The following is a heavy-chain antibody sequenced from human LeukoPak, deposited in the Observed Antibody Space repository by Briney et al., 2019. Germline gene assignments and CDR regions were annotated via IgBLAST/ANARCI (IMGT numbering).Heavy chain of an antibody. D-gene: IGHD6-13*01. CDR3: AKDPPEQQLVPSWSDY. CDR1: GFTFSSYG. CDR2: IRYDGSNK. J-gene: IGHJ4*02. Sequence: PGGSLRLSCAASGFTFSSYGMHWVRQAPGKGLEWVAFIRYDGSNKYYADSVKGRFTISRDNSKNTLYLQMNSLRAEDTAVYYCAKDPPEQQLVPSWSDYWGQGTLVTVSS. V-gene: IGHV3-30*02.